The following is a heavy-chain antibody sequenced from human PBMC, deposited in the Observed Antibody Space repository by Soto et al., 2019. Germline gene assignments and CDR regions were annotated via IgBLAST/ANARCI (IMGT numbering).Heavy chain of an antibody. CDR1: GFTFSSYS. J-gene: IGHJ4*02. D-gene: IGHD6-13*01. V-gene: IGHV3-21*01. CDR2: ISSSSSYI. Sequence: EVQLVESGGGLVKPGGSLRLSCAASGFTFSSYSMNWVRQAPGKGLEWVSSISSSSSYIYYADSVKGRFTISRDNDKNSLYLQMNSLRAEDTAVYYCARVEAAAGSPDYWGQGNLVTFSS. CDR3: ARVEAAAGSPDY.